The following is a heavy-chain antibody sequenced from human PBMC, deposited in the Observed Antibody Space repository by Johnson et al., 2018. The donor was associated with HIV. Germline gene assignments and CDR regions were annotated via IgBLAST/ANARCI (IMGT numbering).Heavy chain of an antibody. Sequence: VHLVESGGGLVQPGTSLRLSCPASGFTFSSYGIHWVRQAPGKGLEWVSGISWNSGSIGYADSVKGRFTISRDNAKNSLYLQMNSLRAEDTALYYCAKDMFYIAAARSGAFDIWGQGTMVTVSS. CDR1: GFTFSSYG. D-gene: IGHD6-13*01. J-gene: IGHJ3*02. CDR2: ISWNSGSI. V-gene: IGHV3-9*01. CDR3: AKDMFYIAAARSGAFDI.